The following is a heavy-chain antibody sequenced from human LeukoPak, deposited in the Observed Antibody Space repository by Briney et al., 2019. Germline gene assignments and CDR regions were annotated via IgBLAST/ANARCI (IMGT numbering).Heavy chain of an antibody. CDR2: IISSSSYI. J-gene: IGHJ4*02. CDR3: ARGRTHYYDSNGYSDY. Sequence: PGGSLRLSCAASGFTFSSYSMNWVRQAPGKGLEWVSSIISSSSYIYYADSVKGRFTISTDNATNSLYLQMNSLRAEDTAVYYCARGRTHYYDSNGYSDYWGQGTLVTVSS. V-gene: IGHV3-21*01. CDR1: GFTFSSYS. D-gene: IGHD3-22*01.